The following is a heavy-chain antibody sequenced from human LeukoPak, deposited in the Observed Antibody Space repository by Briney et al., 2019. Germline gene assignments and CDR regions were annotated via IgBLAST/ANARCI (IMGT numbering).Heavy chain of an antibody. Sequence: PGGSLRLSCAVSGFTFSNYNMNWVRQAPGKGLDWVSYISSSSGTIYYADSVKGRFTISRDNAKNSLYLQMSSLRAEDTAVYYCARETTGIDYWGQGTLVTVSS. J-gene: IGHJ4*02. CDR2: ISSSSGTI. CDR1: GFTFSNYN. V-gene: IGHV3-48*01. D-gene: IGHD4-17*01. CDR3: ARETTGIDY.